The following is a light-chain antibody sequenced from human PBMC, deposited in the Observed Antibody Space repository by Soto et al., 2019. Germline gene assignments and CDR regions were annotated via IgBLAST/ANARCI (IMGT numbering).Light chain of an antibody. CDR1: QNVLSTANNRNY. CDR2: WAS. Sequence: DIVMTQSPDSLAVSLGERATINCKSSQNVLSTANNRNYLAWYQQRPGQPPKRLFSWASTRHSGVPDRFSASGSGTEFTLSIRSLQAEDVAVYYCQQYYSSPTFGGGTKVEIK. CDR3: QQYYSSPT. V-gene: IGKV4-1*01. J-gene: IGKJ4*01.